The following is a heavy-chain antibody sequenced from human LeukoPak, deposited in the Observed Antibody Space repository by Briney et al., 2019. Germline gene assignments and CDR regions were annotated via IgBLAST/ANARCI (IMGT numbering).Heavy chain of an antibody. CDR2: IYHSGST. V-gene: IGHV4-38-2*02. J-gene: IGHJ4*02. CDR3: ARVTGIAVAGTYY. CDR1: GYSISSGYY. Sequence: SETLSLTCTVSGYSISSGYYWGWIRQPPGKGLEWIGSIYHSGSTYYNPSLKSRVTISVDTSKNQFSLKLSSVTAADTAVYCCARVTGIAVAGTYYWGQGTLVTVSS. D-gene: IGHD6-19*01.